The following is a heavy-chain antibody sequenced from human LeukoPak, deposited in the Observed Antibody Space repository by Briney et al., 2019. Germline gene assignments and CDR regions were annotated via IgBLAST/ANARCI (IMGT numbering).Heavy chain of an antibody. Sequence: ASVKVSCKASGYTFTGYYMHWVRQAPGQGLEWMGWINPNSGGTKYAQKFQGRVTMTRDTSISTAYMELSRLRSDDTAVYYCARDYGGIAVAETFDYWGQGTLVTVSS. CDR2: INPNSGGT. CDR3: ARDYGGIAVAETFDY. D-gene: IGHD6-19*01. CDR1: GYTFTGYY. J-gene: IGHJ4*02. V-gene: IGHV1-2*02.